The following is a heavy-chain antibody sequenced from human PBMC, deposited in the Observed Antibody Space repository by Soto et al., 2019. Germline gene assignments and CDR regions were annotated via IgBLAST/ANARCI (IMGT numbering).Heavy chain of an antibody. CDR1: GGTFSSYA. CDR2: IIPIFGTA. V-gene: IGHV1-69*06. Sequence: GASVKVSCKASGGTFSSYAISWVRQAPGQGLEWMGGIIPIFGTANYAQKFQGRVTITADKSTSTAYMELSSLRSEDTAVYYCARGKGRFGESPPRHYYGMDVWGQGTTVT. J-gene: IGHJ6*02. CDR3: ARGKGRFGESPPRHYYGMDV. D-gene: IGHD3-10*01.